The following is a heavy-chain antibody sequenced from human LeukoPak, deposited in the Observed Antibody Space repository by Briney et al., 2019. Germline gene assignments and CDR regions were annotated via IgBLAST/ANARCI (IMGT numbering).Heavy chain of an antibody. CDR1: GGPIRSYY. Sequence: SETLSLTCTVSGGPIRSYYWSWIRQPPGKGLEWIGYIYYSGSTNYNPSLKSRVTISVDTSKNQFSLKLSSVTAADTATYYCAGGSSWYKVDYWGQGTLVTVSS. J-gene: IGHJ4*02. V-gene: IGHV4-59*01. CDR2: IYYSGST. D-gene: IGHD6-13*01. CDR3: AGGSSWYKVDY.